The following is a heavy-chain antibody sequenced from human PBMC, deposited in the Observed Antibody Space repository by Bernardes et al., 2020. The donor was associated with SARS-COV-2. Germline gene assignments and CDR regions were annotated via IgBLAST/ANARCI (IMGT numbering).Heavy chain of an antibody. CDR3: AKDLGFRRVYYYGMDV. J-gene: IGHJ6*02. CDR1: GFTFSSYA. CDR2: ISGSGGST. V-gene: IGHV3-23*01. D-gene: IGHD3-10*01. Sequence: GGSVSRSGAASGFTFSSYAMSWVRQAPGKGLEWVSAISGSGGSTYYADSVKGRFTISRDNSKNTLYLQMNSLRAEDTAVYYCAKDLGFRRVYYYGMDVWGQGTTVTVSS.